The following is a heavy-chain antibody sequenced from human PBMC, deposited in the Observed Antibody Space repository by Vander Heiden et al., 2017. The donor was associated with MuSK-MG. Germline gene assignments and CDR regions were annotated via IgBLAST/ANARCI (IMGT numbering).Heavy chain of an antibody. CDR3: ASTVMDV. CDR1: GYTFTGYY. J-gene: IGHJ6*03. CDR2: INTNSGGT. V-gene: IGHV1-2*02. Sequence: QVQLVQSGAEVKTPGASVKVPCKVSGYTFTGYYVHWVRQAPGQGLGWMGWINTNSGGTNYAQKFQGRVTMTRDTSISTAYMELSRLRSDDTAVYYCASTVMDVWGKGTTVTVSS. D-gene: IGHD2-8*02.